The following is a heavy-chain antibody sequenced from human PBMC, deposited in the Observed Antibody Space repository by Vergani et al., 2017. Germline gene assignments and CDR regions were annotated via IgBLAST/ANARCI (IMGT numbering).Heavy chain of an antibody. CDR1: GFTFSSYS. CDR2: ISSSSTI. CDR3: AREGGDYGDXRITSYYYYYGMDV. J-gene: IGHJ6*02. V-gene: IGHV3-48*01. Sequence: EVQLVESGGGLVQPGGSLRLSCAASGFTFSSYSMNWVRQAPGKGLEWVSYISSSSTIYYADSVKGRFTISRDNAKNSLYLQMNSLRAEDTAVYYCAREGGDYGDXRITSYYYYYGMDVWGQGTTVTVSS. D-gene: IGHD4-17*01.